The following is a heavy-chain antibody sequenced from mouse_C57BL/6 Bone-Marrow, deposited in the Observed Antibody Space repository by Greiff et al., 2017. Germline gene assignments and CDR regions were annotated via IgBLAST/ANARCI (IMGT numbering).Heavy chain of an antibody. CDR2: LYPGDGDT. V-gene: IGHV1-82*01. Sequence: VQLQQSGPELVKPGASVKISCKASGYAISSSWMNWVKQRTGKGLEWIGRLYPGDGDTNYNGKFKGKATLTADKSSSPAYMQLSSLTSEDSAVYFCARRYYGSWWYFDVWGTGTTVTVSS. CDR3: ARRYYGSWWYFDV. J-gene: IGHJ1*03. CDR1: GYAISSSW. D-gene: IGHD1-1*01.